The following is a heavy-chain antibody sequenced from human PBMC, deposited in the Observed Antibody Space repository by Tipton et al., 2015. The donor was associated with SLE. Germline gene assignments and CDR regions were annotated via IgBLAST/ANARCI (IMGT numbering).Heavy chain of an antibody. J-gene: IGHJ4*02. CDR2: ISSSSSTI. Sequence: GSLRLSCAASGFTFSSYSMNWVRQAPGKGLEWVSYISSSSSTIYYADSVKGRFTISRDNSKNTLYLQMNSLRAEDTAVYYCAKDSIYYDSSGYPFDYWGQGTLVTVSS. D-gene: IGHD3-22*01. CDR3: AKDSIYYDSSGYPFDY. CDR1: GFTFSSYS. V-gene: IGHV3-48*01.